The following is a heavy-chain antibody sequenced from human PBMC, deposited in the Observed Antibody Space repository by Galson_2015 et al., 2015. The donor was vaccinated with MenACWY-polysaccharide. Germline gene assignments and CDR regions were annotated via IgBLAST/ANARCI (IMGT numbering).Heavy chain of an antibody. Sequence: SLRLSCAASGLPFSSYAIHWVRQAPGKGLEWVAVISYDGSDKYYADSVKGRFTISRDNPKNTLYLQMNSLRAEDTAVYYCAKPFYGGNSYGAFNIWGQGTMVTVSS. J-gene: IGHJ3*02. D-gene: IGHD4-23*01. CDR1: GLPFSSYA. V-gene: IGHV3-30*18. CDR2: ISYDGSDK. CDR3: AKPFYGGNSYGAFNI.